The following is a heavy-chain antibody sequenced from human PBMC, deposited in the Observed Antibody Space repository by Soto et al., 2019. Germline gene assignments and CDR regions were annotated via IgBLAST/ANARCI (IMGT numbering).Heavy chain of an antibody. J-gene: IGHJ4*02. D-gene: IGHD6-19*01. CDR3: ARDWGTGFYHFDY. Sequence: SETLSLTCAVSGYSISTGFNWGWIRQPPGKGLEWIGSIYHSGSTYYNLSLKSRVTISADTSKNQISLKLISVTAADTALYYCARDWGTGFYHFDYWGQGTLVTVSP. CDR2: IYHSGST. V-gene: IGHV4-38-2*02. CDR1: GYSISTGFN.